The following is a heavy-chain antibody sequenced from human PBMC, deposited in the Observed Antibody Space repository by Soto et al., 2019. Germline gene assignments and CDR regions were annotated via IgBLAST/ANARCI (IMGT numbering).Heavy chain of an antibody. J-gene: IGHJ3*01. CDR3: AKDRGIIVKAGDAFDV. V-gene: IGHV3-23*01. D-gene: IGHD3-16*02. Sequence: GGSLRLSCVASGLTFGSRAMTWVRQAPGEGLQWVSYISDSGDRTYYADSVKGRFTISRDRSKNTVSLQMDSLRAEDTAVYYCAKDRGIIVKAGDAFDVWGQGAKVTVSS. CDR1: GLTFGSRA. CDR2: ISDSGDRT.